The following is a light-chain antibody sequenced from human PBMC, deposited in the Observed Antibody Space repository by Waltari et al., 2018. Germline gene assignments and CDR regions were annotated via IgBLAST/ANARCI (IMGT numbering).Light chain of an antibody. CDR2: GNT. V-gene: IGLV3-21*03. J-gene: IGLJ2*01. CDR1: NIGLEF. CDR3: QVWDSNSDLVV. Sequence: SYVLTQPPSVSVAPGKTARITCGETNIGLEFVNWYQQKPGQSHVLVVYGNTNRPSGIPERFSGSNTENTATLTISSAEAGDEADYYCQVWDSNSDLVVFGGGTKLTVL.